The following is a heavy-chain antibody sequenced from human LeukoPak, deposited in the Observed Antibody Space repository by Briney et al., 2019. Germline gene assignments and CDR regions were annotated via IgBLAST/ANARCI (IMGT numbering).Heavy chain of an antibody. J-gene: IGHJ5*02. D-gene: IGHD3-10*01. CDR2: IYTSGST. V-gene: IGHV4-4*07. Sequence: SETLSLTCTVSGGSISSYYWSWIRQPAGKGLEWIGRIYTSGSTNYNPSLKSRVTMSVDTSKNQFSLKLSSVTAADTAVYYCARDLWFGELITHNWSDPWGQGTLVTVSS. CDR3: ARDLWFGELITHNWSDP. CDR1: GGSISSYY.